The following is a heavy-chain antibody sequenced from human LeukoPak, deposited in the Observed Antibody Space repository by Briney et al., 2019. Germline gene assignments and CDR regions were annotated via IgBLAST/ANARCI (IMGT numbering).Heavy chain of an antibody. J-gene: IGHJ5*02. D-gene: IGHD5-12*01. Sequence: GASVKVSCKASGYTFTSYYMHWVRQATGQGLEWMGWMNPNSGNTGYAQKSQGRVTITADESTTTAYMELTGLRSEDTAVYYCAKDEGVANRWFDPWGQGTLVTVSS. CDR1: GYTFTSYY. CDR2: MNPNSGNT. CDR3: AKDEGVANRWFDP. V-gene: IGHV1-8*03.